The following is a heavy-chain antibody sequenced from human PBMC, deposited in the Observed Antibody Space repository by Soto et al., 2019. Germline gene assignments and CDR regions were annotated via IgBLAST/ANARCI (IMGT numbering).Heavy chain of an antibody. V-gene: IGHV3-30*18. CDR3: AKEVVLVPAAIDYYYFGMDV. J-gene: IGHJ6*02. CDR2: ISYDGSNK. CDR1: GFTFSSYG. D-gene: IGHD2-2*01. Sequence: GGSLRLCCAASGFTFSSYGMHWVRQAPGKGLEWVAVISYDGSNKYYADSVKGRFTISRDNSKNTLYLQMDSLRAEDTAVYCCAKEVVLVPAAIDYYYFGMDVWGQGTTVTVSS.